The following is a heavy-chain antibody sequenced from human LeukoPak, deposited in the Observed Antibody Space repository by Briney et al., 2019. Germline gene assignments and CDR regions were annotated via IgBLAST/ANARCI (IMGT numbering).Heavy chain of an antibody. CDR2: INWNGGST. J-gene: IGHJ6*03. V-gene: IGHV3-20*04. CDR1: GFTFDDYG. CDR3: ARISAWAAGEQQLDNYYYYMDV. Sequence: GGSLRLSCAASGFTFDDYGMSWVRQAPGKGLEWVSGINWNGGSTGYADSVKGRFTISRDNAKNSLYLQMNSLRAEDTALYYCARISAWAAGEQQLDNYYYYMDVWGKGTTVTVSS. D-gene: IGHD6-13*01.